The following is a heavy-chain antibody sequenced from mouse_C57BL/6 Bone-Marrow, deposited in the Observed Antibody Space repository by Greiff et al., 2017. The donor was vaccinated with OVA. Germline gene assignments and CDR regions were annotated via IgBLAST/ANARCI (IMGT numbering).Heavy chain of an antibody. J-gene: IGHJ2*01. V-gene: IGHV2-2*01. CDR3: ARNHDYDGYYFDY. Sequence: VMLVESGPGLVQPSQSLSITCTVSGFSLTSYGVHWVRQSPGKGLEWLGVIWSGGSTDYNAAFISRLSISKDNSKSQVFFKMNSLQADDTAIYYCARNHDYDGYYFDYWGQGTTLTVSS. CDR2: IWSGGST. D-gene: IGHD2-4*01. CDR1: GFSLTSYG.